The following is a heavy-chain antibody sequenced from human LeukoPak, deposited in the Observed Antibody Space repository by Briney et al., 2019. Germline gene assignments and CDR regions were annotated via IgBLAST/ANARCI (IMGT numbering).Heavy chain of an antibody. CDR3: ARPDTYYYDSSGYPAAFDI. CDR2: IYYSGST. V-gene: IGHV4-39*01. CDR1: GASIRNDNFY. J-gene: IGHJ3*02. D-gene: IGHD3-22*01. Sequence: SETLSLTCTVSGASIRNDNFYWGWIRQPPGEGLEWIGSIYYSGSTYYNPSLKSRVTISVDTSKNQFSLKLSSVTAADTAVYYCARPDTYYYDSSGYPAAFDIWGQGTMVTVSS.